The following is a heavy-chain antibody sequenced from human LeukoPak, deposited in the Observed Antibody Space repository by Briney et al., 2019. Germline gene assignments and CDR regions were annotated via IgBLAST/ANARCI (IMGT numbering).Heavy chain of an antibody. J-gene: IGHJ6*03. D-gene: IGHD6-13*01. CDR3: ARDLGFSHTGYSSSWYVGYYMDV. V-gene: IGHV3-11*01. CDR1: GFTFSDYY. Sequence: GGSLRLSCAASGFTFSDYYMSWIRQAPGKGLEWVSYISSSGSTIYYADSVRGRFTISRDNAKNSLYLQMNSLRAEDTAVYYCARDLGFSHTGYSSSWYVGYYMDVWGKGTTVTVSS. CDR2: ISSSGSTI.